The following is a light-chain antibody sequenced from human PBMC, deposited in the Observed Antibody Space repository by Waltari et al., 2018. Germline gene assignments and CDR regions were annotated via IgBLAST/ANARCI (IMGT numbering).Light chain of an antibody. V-gene: IGKV3-20*01. CDR1: QSISSSY. CDR2: DAS. CDR3: QQYGFSPVP. Sequence: EIVLTQSPGTLSLSPGERATLSCRASQSISSSYLAWYQQKPGQAPRLLIYDASNRATGCPDRFSGSGSGTDFTLTISRLEPEDFVVYYCQQYGFSPVPFGQGTKLEI. J-gene: IGKJ2*01.